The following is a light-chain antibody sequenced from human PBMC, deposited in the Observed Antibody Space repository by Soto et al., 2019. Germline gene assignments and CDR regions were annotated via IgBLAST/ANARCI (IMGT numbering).Light chain of an antibody. J-gene: IGKJ5*01. Sequence: EVVLTQSPGTLSLSPGERATLSCRASQSVISTYLAWYQQKPGRAPRLVIFDASNRANGGPARFGGSGSGTDFTLTINSLEPEDFAVYYCQQRNVWPPITFGQGTRLEIK. CDR1: QSVISTY. CDR3: QQRNVWPPIT. CDR2: DAS. V-gene: IGKV3-11*01.